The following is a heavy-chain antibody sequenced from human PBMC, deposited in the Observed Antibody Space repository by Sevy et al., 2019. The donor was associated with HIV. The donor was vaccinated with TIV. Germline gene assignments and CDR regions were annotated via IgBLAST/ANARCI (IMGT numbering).Heavy chain of an antibody. D-gene: IGHD1-26*01. V-gene: IGHV1-69*13. J-gene: IGHJ6*02. Sequence: ASVKVSCKASGGTFSSYAISWVRQAPGQGLEWMGGIIPIFGTANYAQKFQGRVTITADESTSTAYMELSSLRSEDTAVYYCARPHIVGADDYYYYGMDVWGQGTTVTVSS. CDR3: ARPHIVGADDYYYYGMDV. CDR2: IIPIFGTA. CDR1: GGTFSSYA.